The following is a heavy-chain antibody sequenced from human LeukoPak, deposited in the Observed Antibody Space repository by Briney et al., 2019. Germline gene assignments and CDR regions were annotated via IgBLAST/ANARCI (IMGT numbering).Heavy chain of an antibody. CDR3: ARGPHGPHGDYLMSYWFDP. Sequence: SVKVSCKASGGTFSSYAISWVRQAPGQGLEWMGRFIPILGIANYAQKFQGRVTITADKSTSTAYMELSSLRSEDTAVYYCARGPHGPHGDYLMSYWFDPWGQGTLVTVSS. CDR2: FIPILGIA. CDR1: GGTFSSYA. V-gene: IGHV1-69*04. D-gene: IGHD4-17*01. J-gene: IGHJ5*02.